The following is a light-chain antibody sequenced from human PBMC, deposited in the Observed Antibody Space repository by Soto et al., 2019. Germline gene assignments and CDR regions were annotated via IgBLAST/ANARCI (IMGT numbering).Light chain of an antibody. CDR2: TNN. J-gene: IGLJ2*01. CDR1: SSNIGRNT. V-gene: IGLV1-44*01. Sequence: QSVLTQTPSASGTPGQRVTISCSGSSSNIGRNTVNWYQQLPGTAPKLLIYTNNQRPSGVPDRFSGSKSGTSASLAISGLQSEDEADYYCAAWDDRLNGVLFGGGTKLTVL. CDR3: AAWDDRLNGVL.